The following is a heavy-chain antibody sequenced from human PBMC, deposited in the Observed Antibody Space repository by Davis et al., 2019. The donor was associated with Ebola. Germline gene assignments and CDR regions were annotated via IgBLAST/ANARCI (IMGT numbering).Heavy chain of an antibody. CDR1: GFTFSSYW. D-gene: IGHD6-19*01. CDR3: ARELRGSSGWYAYYYYGMDV. V-gene: IGHV3-7*03. Sequence: GGSLRLSCAASGFTFSSYWMSWVRQAPGKGLEWVANIKQDGSEKYYVDSVKGRFTISRDNAKNSLYLQMNSPRAEDTAVYYCARELRGSSGWYAYYYYGMDVWGQGTTVTVSS. CDR2: IKQDGSEK. J-gene: IGHJ6*02.